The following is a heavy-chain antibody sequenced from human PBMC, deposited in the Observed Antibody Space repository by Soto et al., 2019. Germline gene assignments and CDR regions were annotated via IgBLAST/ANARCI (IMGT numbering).Heavy chain of an antibody. CDR1: GFLFRNYE. Sequence: EVRLVDSGGDLVKSGGSLRLSCVGSGFLFRNYEMNWVRQAPGKGLEWLAHISTTGGHVSESDSVKGRFTISRDNTKHSRYLQMNILRTEDTGVYYCAKDSGYQLPDNYFYYGLDVWGQGTTVTVSS. D-gene: IGHD2-2*01. CDR2: ISTTGGHV. CDR3: AKDSGYQLPDNYFYYGLDV. J-gene: IGHJ6*02. V-gene: IGHV3-48*03.